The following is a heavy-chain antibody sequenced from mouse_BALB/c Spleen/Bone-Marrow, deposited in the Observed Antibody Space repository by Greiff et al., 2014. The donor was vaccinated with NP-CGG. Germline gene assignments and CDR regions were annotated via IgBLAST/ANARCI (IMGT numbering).Heavy chain of an antibody. Sequence: VKLVESGSVLVRPGASVKLSCKASGYAFTSSWMHWAKQRPGQGLEWIGDIHPNSGNTNYNEKFRGKATLTVDTSSNIAYVDRSSLTSEDSAVYYCARSYRFWYFDVWGAGTTVTVSA. D-gene: IGHD2-14*01. CDR2: IHPNSGNT. J-gene: IGHJ1*01. CDR1: GYAFTSSW. CDR3: ARSYRFWYFDV. V-gene: IGHV1S130*01.